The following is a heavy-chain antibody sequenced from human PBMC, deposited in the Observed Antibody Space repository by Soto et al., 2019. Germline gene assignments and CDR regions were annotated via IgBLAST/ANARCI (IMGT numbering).Heavy chain of an antibody. CDR3: VGGGPLLSPCHS. Sequence: EVQLVESGGGLVQPGGSLKLSCAASGFTFSGSAMHWVRQASGRGLEYIGRIRSKENNYATVYAASLKDRFTISRDDSRNTLYLQMNSLKSYDTAVYFCVGGGPLLSPCHSWGQGTLVTGSA. D-gene: IGHD1-26*01. V-gene: IGHV3-73*02. CDR1: GFTFSGSA. CDR2: IRSKENNYAT. J-gene: IGHJ4*02.